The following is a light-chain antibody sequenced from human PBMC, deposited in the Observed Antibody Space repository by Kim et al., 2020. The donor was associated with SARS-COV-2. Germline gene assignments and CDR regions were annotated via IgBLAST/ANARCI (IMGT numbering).Light chain of an antibody. CDR3: EQADSFPLT. CDR2: GVS. J-gene: IGKJ4*01. CDR1: QGIGGW. V-gene: IGKV1-12*01. Sequence: AAVGDRVTLTCRASQGIGGWLAWYQQKPGRAPDLLIFGVSTLQSGVPSRFSGSGSGTDFTLTINSLQPEDSATYCCEQADSFPLTFGGGTKVDIK.